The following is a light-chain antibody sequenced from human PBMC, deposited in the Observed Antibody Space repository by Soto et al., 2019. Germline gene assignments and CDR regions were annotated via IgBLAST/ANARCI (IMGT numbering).Light chain of an antibody. V-gene: IGKV3-11*01. CDR1: QSISNY. J-gene: IGKJ4*01. CDR2: DAS. CDR3: QQRRQWSPRT. Sequence: EIVLTQSPGTLSLSPGERATLSCRASQSISNYLAWYQHKPGQAPRLLISDASKRASGVPARFSGSGSGTDFTLTISSLVPEDFAFYYCQQRRQWSPRTFGGGTTVELK.